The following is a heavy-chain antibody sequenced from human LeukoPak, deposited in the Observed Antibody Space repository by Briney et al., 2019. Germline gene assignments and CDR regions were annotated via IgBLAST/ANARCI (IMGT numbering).Heavy chain of an antibody. V-gene: IGHV4-38-2*02. CDR1: GYSISSGYY. D-gene: IGHD6-13*01. CDR3: ARQHSGSSWYEGLGDFDY. Sequence: SETLSLTCTVSGYSISSGYYWGWIRQPPGKGLEWIGSIYHSGSTYYNPSLKSRVTISVDTSKNQFSLKLSSVTAADTAVYYCARQHSGSSWYEGLGDFDYWGQGTLVTVSS. CDR2: IYHSGST. J-gene: IGHJ4*02.